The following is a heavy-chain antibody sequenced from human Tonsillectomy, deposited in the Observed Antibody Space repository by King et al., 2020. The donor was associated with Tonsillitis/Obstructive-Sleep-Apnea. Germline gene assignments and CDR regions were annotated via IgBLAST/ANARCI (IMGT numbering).Heavy chain of an antibody. J-gene: IGHJ4*02. Sequence: QLQESGPGLVKPSETLSLTCTVSGGSISSYYWSWIRQPPGKGLEWIGYIYYSGSTNYNSSLKSRVTISVDTSKNQFSLKLSSVTAADTAVYYCARVSFDFWCGSFDYWGQGTLVTVSS. CDR2: IYYSGST. CDR3: ARVSFDFWCGSFDY. CDR1: GGSISSYY. V-gene: IGHV4-59*01. D-gene: IGHD3-3*01.